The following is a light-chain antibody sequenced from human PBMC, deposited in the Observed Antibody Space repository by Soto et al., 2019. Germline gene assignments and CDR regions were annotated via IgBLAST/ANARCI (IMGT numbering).Light chain of an antibody. CDR3: QQLNSYWYT. CDR1: QGISSY. J-gene: IGKJ2*01. CDR2: GAS. Sequence: DIQLTQSPSFLSASVGDRVTITCRASQGISSYLAWYQQKPGKAPKLLINGASTLQSGVPSRFSGSGSGTEFTLTINSLQPEDIGTYYCQQLNSYWYTFGQGTKLE. V-gene: IGKV1-9*01.